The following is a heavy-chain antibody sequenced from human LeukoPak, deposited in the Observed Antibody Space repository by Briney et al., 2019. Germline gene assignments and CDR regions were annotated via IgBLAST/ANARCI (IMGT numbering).Heavy chain of an antibody. CDR3: AGVVVAADNWFDP. V-gene: IGHV3-7*04. Sequence: GGSLRLSCAASGLTFNNYVMTWVRQPPGKGLEWVANIKQDGSEKYYVDSVKGRFTISRDNAKNSLYLQMNSLRAEDTAVYYCAGVVVAADNWFDPWGQGTLVTVSS. CDR2: IKQDGSEK. CDR1: GLTFNNYV. D-gene: IGHD2-15*01. J-gene: IGHJ5*02.